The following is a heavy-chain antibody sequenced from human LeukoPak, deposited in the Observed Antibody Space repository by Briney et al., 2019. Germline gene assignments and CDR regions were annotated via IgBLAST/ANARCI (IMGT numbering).Heavy chain of an antibody. CDR3: GKVHGVVVVAATPEGSYFDY. V-gene: IGHV3-30*02. CDR1: GFTFSSYG. CDR2: IRYDGSNK. D-gene: IGHD2-15*01. Sequence: PGGSLRLSCAASGFTFSSYGMHWVRQAPGKGLEWVAFIRYDGSNKYYADSVKGRFTISRDNSKNTLYLQMNSLRAEDTAVYYCGKVHGVVVVAATPEGSYFDYWGQGTLVTVSS. J-gene: IGHJ4*02.